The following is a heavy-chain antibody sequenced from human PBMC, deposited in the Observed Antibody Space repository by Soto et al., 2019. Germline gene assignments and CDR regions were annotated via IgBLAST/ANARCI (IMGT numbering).Heavy chain of an antibody. Sequence: GGSLRLACAASGFSFSNYGIHWVRQAPGKGLEWVAFISNDATKKYYADSLKGRFTISRDNSKNTLYLQMNSLRADDTAVYYCAKDRGLNDYSNDHFNHWGQGILVTVSS. CDR3: AKDRGLNDYSNDHFNH. D-gene: IGHD4-4*01. CDR2: ISNDATKK. V-gene: IGHV3-30*18. CDR1: GFSFSNYG. J-gene: IGHJ4*02.